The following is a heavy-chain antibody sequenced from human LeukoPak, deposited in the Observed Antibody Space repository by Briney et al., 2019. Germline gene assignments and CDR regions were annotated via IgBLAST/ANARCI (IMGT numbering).Heavy chain of an antibody. CDR1: GFTFSSYS. Sequence: GGSLSLSCAASGFTFSSYSMNWVRPAPGKGLEWVSSISSSSTYRYYADSLKGRSTVSRDNTKNALYLQMNSLSAENTAVYYCAREVAAAGSDYWGQGTLVTVSS. CDR2: ISSSSTYR. CDR3: AREVAAAGSDY. V-gene: IGHV3-21*01. J-gene: IGHJ4*02. D-gene: IGHD6-13*01.